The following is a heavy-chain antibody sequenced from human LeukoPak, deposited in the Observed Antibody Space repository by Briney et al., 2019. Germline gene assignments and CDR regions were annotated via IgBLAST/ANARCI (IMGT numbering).Heavy chain of an antibody. Sequence: SETLSLTCTVYGESLGDYEWSWIRQPSGGRLEWLGQVNPSAFATYNPSLKRPVTISRDTSKNQISLTVTSVIAADTGVYYCARGPIDSDHDFDSWGQGSLVTVSS. J-gene: IGHJ4*02. V-gene: IGHV4-34*01. CDR3: ARGPIDSDHDFDS. D-gene: IGHD1-14*01. CDR1: GESLGDYE. CDR2: VNPSAFA.